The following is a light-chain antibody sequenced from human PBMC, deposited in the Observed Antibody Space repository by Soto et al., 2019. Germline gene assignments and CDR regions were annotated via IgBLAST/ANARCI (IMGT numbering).Light chain of an antibody. CDR1: ESIGNY. V-gene: IGKV3-11*01. CDR3: HQRSSWPFT. Sequence: EVVLTQSPATLSLSPGEGATLSCRASESIGNYLAWYQQKPGQAPRLLIYATSNRATGIPARFSGSGSGTDFTLSISSLEPEDFAVYYCHQRSSWPFTFGPGTKVDIK. J-gene: IGKJ3*01. CDR2: ATS.